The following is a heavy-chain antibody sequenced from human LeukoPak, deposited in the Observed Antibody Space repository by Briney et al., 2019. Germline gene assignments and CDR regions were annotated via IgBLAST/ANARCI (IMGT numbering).Heavy chain of an antibody. CDR2: INPNSGGT. D-gene: IGHD3-3*01. Sequence: ASVKVSCKASGYTFTGYYMHWVRQAPGQGLEWMGWINPNSGGTNYAQKLQGRVTMTTDTSTSTAYMELRSLRSDDTAVYYCARDRARSPDITIFGVVTYSDAFDIWGQGTMVTVSS. CDR3: ARDRARSPDITIFGVVTYSDAFDI. V-gene: IGHV1-2*02. CDR1: GYTFTGYY. J-gene: IGHJ3*02.